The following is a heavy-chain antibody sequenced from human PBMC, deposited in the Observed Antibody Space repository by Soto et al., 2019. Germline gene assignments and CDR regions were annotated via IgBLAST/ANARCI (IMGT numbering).Heavy chain of an antibody. V-gene: IGHV3-23*01. CDR3: VKDGGPRYFDY. Sequence: GGSLRLSCAASGFTFSSYAMGWVRQAPGKGLEWVSAISGSGGSTYYADSVKGRFTISRDNSKNTLYLQMNSLRAEDTAVYYCVKDGGPRYFDYWGQGTLVTVSS. CDR2: ISGSGGST. J-gene: IGHJ4*02. CDR1: GFTFSSYA. D-gene: IGHD3-16*01.